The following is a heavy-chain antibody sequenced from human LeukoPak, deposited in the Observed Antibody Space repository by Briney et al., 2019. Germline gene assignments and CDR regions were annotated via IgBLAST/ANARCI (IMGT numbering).Heavy chain of an antibody. V-gene: IGHV4-39*01. CDR2: ISDSGNT. CDR1: GGSISSGGYY. D-gene: IGHD3-16*01. CDR3: ARGEKVFDYFDY. Sequence: SETLSLTCTVSGGSISSGGYYWSWIRQHPGKGLEWIGKISDSGNTYYSPSLRSRVTISIDTSKNQFSLKLSSVTATDTAVYYCARGEKVFDYFDYWGQGTLVTVSS. J-gene: IGHJ4*02.